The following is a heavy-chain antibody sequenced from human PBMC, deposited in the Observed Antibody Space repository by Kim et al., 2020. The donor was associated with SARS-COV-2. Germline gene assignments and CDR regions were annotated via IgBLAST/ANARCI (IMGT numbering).Heavy chain of an antibody. Sequence: DWVEGRFDIAIDNAKNTLYLQRNSLRAEDTAVYYCARDYNGDDGDFLDYWGQGALVTVSS. J-gene: IGHJ4*02. V-gene: IGHV3-30*07. D-gene: IGHD4-17*01. CDR3: ARDYNGDDGDFLDY.